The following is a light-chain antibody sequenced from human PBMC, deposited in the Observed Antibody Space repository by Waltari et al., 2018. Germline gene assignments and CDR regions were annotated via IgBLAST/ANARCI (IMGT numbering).Light chain of an antibody. CDR1: QGIGIY. CDR3: QKYESLPAT. Sequence: EIVLTQSPGTLPPSPGERATLPCRASQGIGIYLAWYQQKPGQAPRLPMYHASSRATGIPDRFSGSGSGTDFSLTISRLEPEDFAVYYCQKYESLPATFGQGTKVEIK. J-gene: IGKJ1*01. V-gene: IGKV3-20*01. CDR2: HAS.